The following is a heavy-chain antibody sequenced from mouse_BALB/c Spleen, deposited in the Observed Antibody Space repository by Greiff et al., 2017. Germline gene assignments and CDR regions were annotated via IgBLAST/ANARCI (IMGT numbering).Heavy chain of an antibody. CDR2: INPSNGRT. D-gene: IGHD2-3*01. V-gene: IGHV1S81*02. CDR1: GYTFTSYW. J-gene: IGHJ3*01. CDR3: ARSHGDCDGYPAWFAY. Sequence: QVQLQQPGAELVKPGASVKLSCKASGYTFTSYWMHWVKQRPGQGLEWIGEINPSNGRTNYNEKFKSKATLTVDKSSSTAYMQLSSLTSEDSAVYYCARSHGDCDGYPAWFAYWGQGTLVTVSA.